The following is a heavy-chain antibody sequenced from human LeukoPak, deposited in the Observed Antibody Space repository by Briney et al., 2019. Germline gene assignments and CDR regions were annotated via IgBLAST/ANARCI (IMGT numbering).Heavy chain of an antibody. Sequence: PGGSLRLSCAASGSTFSSFAMSWVRQAPGKGLEWVSTISGSGTGTYYADSVKGRFTISRDNSKNTLYLQMNSVRAEDTAVYYCAKKGFKGYCTGDSCDNEYWGQGTLVTVSS. CDR3: AKKGFKGYCTGDSCDNEY. D-gene: IGHD2-8*02. CDR1: GSTFSSFA. V-gene: IGHV3-23*01. J-gene: IGHJ4*02. CDR2: ISGSGTGT.